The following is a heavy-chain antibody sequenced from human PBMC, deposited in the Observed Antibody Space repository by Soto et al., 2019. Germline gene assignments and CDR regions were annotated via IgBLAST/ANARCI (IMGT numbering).Heavy chain of an antibody. Sequence: SGSLALTCTVSGGSICSYYWSWIRQPPGKGLEWIGYIYYSGSTNYNPSLKSRVTISVDTSKNQFSLKLNSVTAADTAVYYCARVGYSSGNRYYFDYWGQGTLVTVSS. J-gene: IGHJ4*02. D-gene: IGHD6-19*01. CDR2: IYYSGST. CDR1: GGSICSYY. V-gene: IGHV4-59*01. CDR3: ARVGYSSGNRYYFDY.